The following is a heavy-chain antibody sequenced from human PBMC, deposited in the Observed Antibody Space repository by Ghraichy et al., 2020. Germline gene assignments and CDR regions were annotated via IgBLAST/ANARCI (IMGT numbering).Heavy chain of an antibody. D-gene: IGHD1-1*01. CDR2: IYGRGNT. V-gene: IGHV3-66*01. CDR3: AGGNWVFDF. Sequence: ETLSLTCAVSDFSVSRYYVGWVRQAPGKGLEWISVIYGRGNTYYADSLKDRFIVSRDNSRNTLHLQISSLRAEDTALYFCAGGNWVFDFWGQGTLVTVSS. J-gene: IGHJ4*02. CDR1: DFSVSRYY.